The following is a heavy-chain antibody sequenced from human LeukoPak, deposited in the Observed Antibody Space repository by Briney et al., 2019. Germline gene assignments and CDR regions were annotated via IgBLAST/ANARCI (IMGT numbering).Heavy chain of an antibody. J-gene: IGHJ5*02. Sequence: GGSLRLSCAASGFTFDDYAMHWVRQAPGKGLEWVSGISWNSGSIGYADSVKGRFTISRDNAKNSLYLQMNSLRAEDTALYYCAKGRDKYQLLSKNWFDPWGRGTLVTISS. V-gene: IGHV3-9*01. CDR1: GFTFDDYA. D-gene: IGHD2-2*01. CDR3: AKGRDKYQLLSKNWFDP. CDR2: ISWNSGSI.